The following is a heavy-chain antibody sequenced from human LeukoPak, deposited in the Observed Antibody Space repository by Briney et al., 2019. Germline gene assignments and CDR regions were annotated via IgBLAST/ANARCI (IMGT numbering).Heavy chain of an antibody. D-gene: IGHD5-12*01. J-gene: IGHJ4*02. CDR1: GITLSNYG. Sequence: GGSLRLSCAVSGITLSNYGMSWVRQAPGKGLEWVAGISGSGGSTIYADSVKGRFTISRDNPKNTLYLQMYSLRAEDTAVYYCAKEYSGYDFDYWGQGTLVTLSS. CDR3: AKEYSGYDFDY. CDR2: ISGSGGST. V-gene: IGHV3-23*01.